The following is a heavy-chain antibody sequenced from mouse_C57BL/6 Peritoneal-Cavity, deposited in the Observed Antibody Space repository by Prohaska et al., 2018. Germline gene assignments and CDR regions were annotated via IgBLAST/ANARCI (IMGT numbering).Heavy chain of an antibody. CDR3: ARSVCYGYAYFDY. CDR2: IFPGSGST. Sequence: QVQLQKSGPELVKPRASVKISCKASGYTFTDYYINWVKQRPGQGLEWIGWIFPGSGSTYYNEKFKGKATITVDKSSSTAYMLLSSLTSEDSAVYFCARSVCYGYAYFDYWGQCTTLSVSS. CDR1: GYTFTDYY. V-gene: IGHV1-75*01. D-gene: IGHD2-2*01. J-gene: IGHJ2*01.